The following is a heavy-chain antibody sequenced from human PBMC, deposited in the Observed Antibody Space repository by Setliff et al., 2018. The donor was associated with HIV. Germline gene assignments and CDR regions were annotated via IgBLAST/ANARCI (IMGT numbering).Heavy chain of an antibody. D-gene: IGHD3-9*01. Sequence: ASVKVSCKASGYKFTGHHIQWMRQAPGQGLEWMGRINPNMGDTQYARKFQGRIIMARDTSINTVYMELSSLTSDDTALYYCARKDIQTGYYLFYYWGQGTQVTVSS. CDR1: GYKFTGHH. V-gene: IGHV1-2*06. J-gene: IGHJ4*02. CDR2: INPNMGDT. CDR3: ARKDIQTGYYLFYY.